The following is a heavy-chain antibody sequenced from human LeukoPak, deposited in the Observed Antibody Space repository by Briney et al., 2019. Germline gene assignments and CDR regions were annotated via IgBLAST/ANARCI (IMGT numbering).Heavy chain of an antibody. CDR3: ARDHPMAVAGLIDC. Sequence: GGSLRLSCAASGFTFSRYWMTWVRQAPGKGLERVANIKEDGGEEYYVDSVKGRFTISRDNAKNSLYLQMNSLRVEDTAVYYCARDHPMAVAGLIDCWGQGTLVTVST. V-gene: IGHV3-7*01. CDR1: GFTFSRYW. D-gene: IGHD6-19*01. J-gene: IGHJ4*02. CDR2: IKEDGGEE.